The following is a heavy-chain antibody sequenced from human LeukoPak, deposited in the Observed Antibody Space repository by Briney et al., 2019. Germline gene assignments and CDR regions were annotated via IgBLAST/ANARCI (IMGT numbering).Heavy chain of an antibody. CDR3: ATKGDGDYIPTNGLDV. J-gene: IGHJ6*02. D-gene: IGHD4-17*01. V-gene: IGHV1-24*01. CDR1: GFTLSELT. CDR2: FDSDQGDT. Sequence: ASVTVSCKVSGFTLSELTIHWVRQAPGKGLEWMGGFDSDQGDTVFAQKFQGRITVTEDTSLDTAHMVLRSLRSEDTAVYFCATKGDGDYIPTNGLDVWGQGTTVTVSS.